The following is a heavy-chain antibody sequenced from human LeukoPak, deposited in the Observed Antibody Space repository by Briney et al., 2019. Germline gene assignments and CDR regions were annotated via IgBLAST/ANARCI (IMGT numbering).Heavy chain of an antibody. V-gene: IGHV1-69*04. D-gene: IGHD6-19*01. Sequence: ASVKVSCKASGGTFSSYAISWVRQAPGQGLEWMGRIIPILGIANYAQKFQGRVTITADKSTSTAYMELSSLRSEDTAVYYCARGGYSSGSFDYWGQGTLVTVSS. J-gene: IGHJ4*02. CDR1: GGTFSSYA. CDR2: IIPILGIA. CDR3: ARGGYSSGSFDY.